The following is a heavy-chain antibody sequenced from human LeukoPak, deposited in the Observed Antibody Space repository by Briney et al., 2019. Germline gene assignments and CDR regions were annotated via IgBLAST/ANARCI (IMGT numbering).Heavy chain of an antibody. J-gene: IGHJ4*02. CDR2: IVVGSGNT. Sequence: ASVKVSCKASGFTLTSSAMQWVRQARGQRLEWIGWIVVGSGNTNYAQKFQERVTIARDMSTSTAYMELSSLRSEDTAVYYCAAFRRNILTGYHFDYWGQGTLVTVSS. CDR1: GFTLTSSA. V-gene: IGHV1-58*02. CDR3: AAFRRNILTGYHFDY. D-gene: IGHD3-9*01.